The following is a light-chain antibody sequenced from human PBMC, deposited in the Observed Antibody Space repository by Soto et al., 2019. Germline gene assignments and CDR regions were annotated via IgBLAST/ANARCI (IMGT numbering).Light chain of an antibody. Sequence: DIQMTQSPSTLSGSVGDRVTITCRASQTSSSWLAWYQQKPGKAPKLLIYKASTLKSGVPSRFSGSGSGTEFILTKSSLQPDDFATYYCQHYNSYSEAFGQGTKVELK. CDR3: QHYNSYSEA. CDR2: KAS. V-gene: IGKV1-5*03. J-gene: IGKJ1*01. CDR1: QTSSSW.